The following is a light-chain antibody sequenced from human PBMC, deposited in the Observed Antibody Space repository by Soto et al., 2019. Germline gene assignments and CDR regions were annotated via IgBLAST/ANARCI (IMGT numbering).Light chain of an antibody. CDR3: SSYTSSSPWV. V-gene: IGLV2-14*01. CDR2: EVT. Sequence: QSALTQPASVSGSPGQSITISCSGTNSDVGGYDYVSWYQQHPGKAPKLIIHEVTNRPLGVSNRFSGSKSGSTASLTISGLPAEDEADYYCSSYTSSSPWVFGGGTKLTVL. J-gene: IGLJ3*02. CDR1: NSDVGGYDY.